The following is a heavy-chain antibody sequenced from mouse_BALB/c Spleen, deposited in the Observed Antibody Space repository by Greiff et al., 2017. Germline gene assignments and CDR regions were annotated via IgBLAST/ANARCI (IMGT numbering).Heavy chain of an antibody. V-gene: IGHV5-9*03. Sequence: EGKVVESGGGLVKPGGSLKLSCAASGFTFSSYTMSWVRQTPEKRLEWVATISSGGGNTYYPDSVKGRFTISRDNAKNNLYLQMSSLRSEDTALYYCARNYYGSSYVGFAYWGQGTLVTVSA. CDR3: ARNYYGSSYVGFAY. CDR1: GFTFSSYT. CDR2: ISSGGGNT. J-gene: IGHJ3*01. D-gene: IGHD1-1*01.